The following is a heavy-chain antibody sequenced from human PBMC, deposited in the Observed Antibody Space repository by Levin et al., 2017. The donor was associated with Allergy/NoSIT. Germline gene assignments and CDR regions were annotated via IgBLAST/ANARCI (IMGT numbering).Heavy chain of an antibody. V-gene: IGHV3-48*03. CDR2: ISSSGGTM. CDR1: GFTFSSYE. D-gene: IGHD2-21*01. J-gene: IGHJ3*01. CDR3: ARGAVRGDVGAFDL. Sequence: GGSLRLSCAASGFTFSSYEMNWVRQAPGKGPEWVSYISSSGGTMYYADSVKGRFTISRDNSLYLQIDSMRGEDEALYYCARGAVRGDVGAFDLWGQGTMVTVSS.